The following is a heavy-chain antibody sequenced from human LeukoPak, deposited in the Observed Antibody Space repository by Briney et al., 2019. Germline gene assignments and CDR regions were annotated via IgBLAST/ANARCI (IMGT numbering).Heavy chain of an antibody. D-gene: IGHD1-26*01. CDR2: IGTQSDT. J-gene: IGHJ4*02. V-gene: IGHV3-13*01. CDR3: AKDSKTYSGSYGVDY. CDR1: GLTFSNHD. Sequence: GGSLRLSCVASGLTFSNHDMHWVRQVTGKGLEWVSTIGTQSDTFYPGPVKGRFTISRENAKNTLYLQMNSLRAEDTAVYYCAKDSKTYSGSYGVDYWGQGTLVTVSS.